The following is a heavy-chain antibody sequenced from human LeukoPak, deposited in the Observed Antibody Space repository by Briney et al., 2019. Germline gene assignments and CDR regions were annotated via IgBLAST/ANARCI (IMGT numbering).Heavy chain of an antibody. CDR2: INHTGST. CDR1: GESFSSYY. CDR3: ARRAKVNFVGLFGEDNNYYYMDV. D-gene: IGHD3-10*02. Sequence: SETLSLTCAVYGESFSSYYWGWIRQTPGKGLEWIGEINHTGSTGYNPSLESRVAMSIDPSKNQFSLKVNSMTAADTAVYYCARRAKVNFVGLFGEDNNYYYMDVWGKGTTVTVSS. V-gene: IGHV4-34*01. J-gene: IGHJ6*03.